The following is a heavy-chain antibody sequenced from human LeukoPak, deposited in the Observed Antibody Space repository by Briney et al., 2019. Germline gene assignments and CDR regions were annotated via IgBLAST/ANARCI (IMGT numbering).Heavy chain of an antibody. D-gene: IGHD6-13*01. CDR1: GFTFNTYW. Sequence: PGGSLRLSCAASGFTFNTYWMHWVRQAPGKGLVWVSRINSDGSNTRYADSVKGRFTISRGNAKNTLYLQMNSLGDEDTAVYYCARSHTSYSSTWYFSYYFDYWGQGALVTVSS. CDR2: INSDGSNT. V-gene: IGHV3-74*01. CDR3: ARSHTSYSSTWYFSYYFDY. J-gene: IGHJ4*02.